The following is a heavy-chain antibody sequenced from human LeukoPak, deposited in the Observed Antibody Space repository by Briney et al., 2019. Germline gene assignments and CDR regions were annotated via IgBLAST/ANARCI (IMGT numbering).Heavy chain of an antibody. J-gene: IGHJ3*02. Sequence: PGGSLRLSCAASGFTFSSYGMSWVRQAPGKGLEWVSAISGSGGSTYYADSVKGRFTISRDNSKNTLYLQMNSLRAEDTAVYYCAKVTVTMVREPGTAFDIWGQGTMVTVSS. V-gene: IGHV3-23*01. CDR3: AKVTVTMVREPGTAFDI. D-gene: IGHD3-10*01. CDR1: GFTFSSYG. CDR2: ISGSGGST.